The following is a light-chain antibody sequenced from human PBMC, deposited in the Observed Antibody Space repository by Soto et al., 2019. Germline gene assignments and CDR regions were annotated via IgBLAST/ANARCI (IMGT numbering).Light chain of an antibody. CDR3: QQYNTYWT. CDR2: KAS. J-gene: IGKJ1*01. CDR1: QTISTW. V-gene: IGKV1-5*03. Sequence: DIQMTQSPSTLSASVGDRVTITCRASQTISTWLAWYQQKPGKAPQLLIYKASILESGVPSRLSGSGSGTEFTLTISSLQPEDFATYYCQQYNTYWTFAQGTKVDI.